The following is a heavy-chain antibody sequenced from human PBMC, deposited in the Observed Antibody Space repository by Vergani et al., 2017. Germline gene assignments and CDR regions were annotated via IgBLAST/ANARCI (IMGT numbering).Heavy chain of an antibody. J-gene: IGHJ5*02. Sequence: EVQLLESGGGLVQPGGSLRLSCAASGFTFSSYAMSWVRQAPGKGLEWVSAISGSGGSTYYADSVKGRFTISRDNSKNTLYLQMNSLRAEDTAVYYCAKGFPINYYDSSGYYHWGQGTLVTVSS. CDR3: AKGFPINYYDSSGYYH. D-gene: IGHD3-22*01. V-gene: IGHV3-23*01. CDR1: GFTFSSYA. CDR2: ISGSGGST.